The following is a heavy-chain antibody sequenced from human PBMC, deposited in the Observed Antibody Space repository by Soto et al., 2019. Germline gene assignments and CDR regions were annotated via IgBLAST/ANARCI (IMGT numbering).Heavy chain of an antibody. CDR2: IIPIFGTA. V-gene: IGHV1-69*06. Sequence: SVKVSCKASGGTFSSYAISWVRQAPGQGLEWMGGIIPIFGTANYAQKFQGRVTITADKSTSTAYMELSSLRSEDTAVYYCARDYYGYYYYGMDVWGQGTTVPVSS. D-gene: IGHD3-10*01. CDR3: ARDYYGYYYYGMDV. CDR1: GGTFSSYA. J-gene: IGHJ6*02.